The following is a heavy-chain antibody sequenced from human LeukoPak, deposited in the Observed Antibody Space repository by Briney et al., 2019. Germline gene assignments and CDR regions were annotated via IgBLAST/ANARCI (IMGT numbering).Heavy chain of an antibody. CDR2: ISAYNGNT. CDR1: GYTFTSYG. J-gene: IGHJ4*02. V-gene: IGHV1-18*01. Sequence: ASVKVSCKASGYTFTSYGISWVRQAPGQGLEWMGWISAYNGNTNYAQKLQGRVTMTTDTSTSTAYMDLSSLRPEDTAVYYCATGATIPAGFDFWGQGTLVTVSS. D-gene: IGHD5-24*01. CDR3: ATGATIPAGFDF.